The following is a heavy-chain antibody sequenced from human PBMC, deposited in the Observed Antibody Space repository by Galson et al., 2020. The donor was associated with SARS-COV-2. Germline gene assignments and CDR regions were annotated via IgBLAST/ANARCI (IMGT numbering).Heavy chain of an antibody. CDR3: ARAYYYDSSGWTLVYFDY. D-gene: IGHD3-22*01. CDR2: ISYRGRT. V-gene: IGHV4-59*01. CDR1: GGSISSYY. J-gene: IGHJ4*02. Sequence: SETLSLTCTVSGGSISSYYWSWIRQPPGKGLEWIGCISYRGRTNYNPSLKSRVTMSVDTSKNQLSLKLSSVTAADTAVYYCARAYYYDSSGWTLVYFDYWGQGTLVTVSS.